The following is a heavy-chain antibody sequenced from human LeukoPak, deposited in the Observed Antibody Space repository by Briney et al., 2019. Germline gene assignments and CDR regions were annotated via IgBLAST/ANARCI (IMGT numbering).Heavy chain of an antibody. J-gene: IGHJ4*02. V-gene: IGHV3-48*02. D-gene: IGHD5-24*01. CDR2: ISMSGSTT. CDR3: ARETVSECLQFSFAY. Sequence: PGGSLRLSCAASGFTFSSNSMSWVRQAPGEGLEWVSYISMSGSTTYYADSVKGRFTISRDNAKKSLYLQKNSLRDVDTAVYYCARETVSECLQFSFAYWGQGTLVTVSS. CDR1: GFTFSSNS.